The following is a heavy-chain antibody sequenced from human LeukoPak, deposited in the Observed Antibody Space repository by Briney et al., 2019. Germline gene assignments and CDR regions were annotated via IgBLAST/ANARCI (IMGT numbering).Heavy chain of an antibody. V-gene: IGHV4-61*02. CDR2: IYTIGST. J-gene: IGHJ4*02. Sequence: SQTLSLTCTVSGGSISSGSYYWSWIRQPAGKGLEWIGRIYTIGSTNYNPSLKSRVTISVGTSKNQFSLKLSSVTAADTAVYYCLGYCSSTSCQNDYWGQGTLVTVSS. CDR1: GGSISSGSYY. CDR3: LGYCSSTSCQNDY. D-gene: IGHD2-2*01.